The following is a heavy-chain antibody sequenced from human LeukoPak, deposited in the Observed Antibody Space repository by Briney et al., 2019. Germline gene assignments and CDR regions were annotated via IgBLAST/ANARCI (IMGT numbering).Heavy chain of an antibody. J-gene: IGHJ6*02. Sequence: GGSLRLSCAVSGFTFSSYWMHWVRQAPGKGLVWVSRINTDGSSTSYADSVKGRFTISRDNAKNTLYLQMNNLRAEDTAVYYCAKDRDIILTGHGMDVWGQGTTVTVSS. CDR2: INTDGSST. V-gene: IGHV3-74*01. CDR1: GFTFSSYW. CDR3: AKDRDIILTGHGMDV. D-gene: IGHD3-9*01.